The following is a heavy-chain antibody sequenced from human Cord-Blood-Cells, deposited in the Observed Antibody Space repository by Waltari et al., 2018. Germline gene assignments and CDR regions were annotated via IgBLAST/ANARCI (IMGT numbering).Heavy chain of an antibody. CDR3: ARERLRHNWFDP. V-gene: IGHV1-3*01. CDR1: GYTFTSYA. D-gene: IGHD5-12*01. J-gene: IGHJ5*02. CDR2: INAGNGNT. Sequence: QVQLVQSGAEVKKPGASVKVSCKASGYTFTSYAMHWVRQAPGQRLEWMGWINAGNGNTKYSQKFQGRVTITRDTSASTAYMELSSLRSEDTAVYYCARERLRHNWFDPWGQGTLVTVSS.